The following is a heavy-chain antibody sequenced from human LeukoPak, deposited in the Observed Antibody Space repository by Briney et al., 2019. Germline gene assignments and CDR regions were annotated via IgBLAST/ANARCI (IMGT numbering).Heavy chain of an antibody. V-gene: IGHV3-23*01. J-gene: IGHJ4*02. CDR1: GFTFSSYA. D-gene: IGHD5-12*01. CDR2: ISGSGGST. Sequence: PGGSLRLSCAASGFTFSSYAMSWVRQAPGKGLEWVSAISGSGGSTYYADSVKGRFTISRDNSKNTLYLQMNSLRAEDTAVYYCAKGRMGYSGYATYYWGQGTLVTVSS. CDR3: AKGRMGYSGYATYY.